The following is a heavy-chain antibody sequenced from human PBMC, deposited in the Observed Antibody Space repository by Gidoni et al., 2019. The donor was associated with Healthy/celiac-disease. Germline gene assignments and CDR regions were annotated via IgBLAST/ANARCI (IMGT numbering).Heavy chain of an antibody. D-gene: IGHD2-15*01. V-gene: IGHV4-4*02. Sequence: EIYHSGSTNYNPSLKSRVTIAVDKSKNQFSLKLSAVTAADKAVDYCATAATDAVDIWGQGTMVTVSS. CDR2: IYHSGST. J-gene: IGHJ3*02. CDR3: ATAATDAVDI.